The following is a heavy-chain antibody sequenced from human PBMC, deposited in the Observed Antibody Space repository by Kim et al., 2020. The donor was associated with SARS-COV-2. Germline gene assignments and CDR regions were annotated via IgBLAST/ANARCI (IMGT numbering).Heavy chain of an antibody. CDR1: GGTFSSYT. D-gene: IGHD6-19*01. CDR3: ARLEGSSGWYYYYYGMDV. J-gene: IGHJ6*02. V-gene: IGHV1-69*02. Sequence: SVKVSCKASGGTFSSYTISWVRQAPGQGLEWMGRIIPILGIANYAQKFQGRVTITADKSTSTAYMELSSLRSEDTAVYYCARLEGSSGWYYYYYGMDVWGQGTTVTVSS. CDR2: IIPILGIA.